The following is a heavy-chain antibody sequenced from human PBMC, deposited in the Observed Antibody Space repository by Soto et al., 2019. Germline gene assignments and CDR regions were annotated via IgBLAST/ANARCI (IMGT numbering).Heavy chain of an antibody. D-gene: IGHD3-22*01. V-gene: IGHV3-64*01. Sequence: PGGSLRLSCAASGFTFSSYAMHWVRQAPGKGLEYVSAITSNGGNTDYASSVKGRFTISRDNSKNTLYLQMGGLRAEDMAVYYCAKAPRFDSYDSSGYYSWFDPWGQGT. CDR2: ITSNGGNT. J-gene: IGHJ5*02. CDR1: GFTFSSYA. CDR3: AKAPRFDSYDSSGYYSWFDP.